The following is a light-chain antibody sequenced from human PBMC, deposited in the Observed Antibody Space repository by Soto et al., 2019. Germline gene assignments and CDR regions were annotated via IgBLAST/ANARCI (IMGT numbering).Light chain of an antibody. V-gene: IGKV3-20*01. CDR2: GAS. CDR3: QQYGTSPRWT. CDR1: QNIGTC. Sequence: IVLTQSPGTLSLSPGERATLSCRPSQNIGTCLAWYQNKPGQAPSVLLCGASTRANGVPDRFSGSGSGTDLTLTISRLDTADFAVYYCQQYGTSPRWTFGQGTKVDI. J-gene: IGKJ1*01.